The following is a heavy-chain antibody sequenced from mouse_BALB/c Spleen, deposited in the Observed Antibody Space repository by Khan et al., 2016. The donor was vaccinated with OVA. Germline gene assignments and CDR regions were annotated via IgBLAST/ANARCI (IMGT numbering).Heavy chain of an antibody. CDR3: ARRGLYCIFAY. CDR1: GYTFTTYW. D-gene: IGHD2-12*01. J-gene: IGHJ3*01. V-gene: IGHV1-7*01. Sequence: QVQLQQSGAELAKPGASLKMSCTASGYTFTTYWIHWVKQRPGQGLEWIGYIDPSTGYTEYNQKFKDKATLTADKSSSTAYMQLTSLTSEDSAVYYCARRGLYCIFAYWGQGTLVTVSA. CDR2: IDPSTGYT.